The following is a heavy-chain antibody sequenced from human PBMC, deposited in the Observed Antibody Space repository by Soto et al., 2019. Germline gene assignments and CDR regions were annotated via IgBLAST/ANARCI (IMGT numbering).Heavy chain of an antibody. CDR1: GYTFTSYA. Sequence: ASVKVSCKASGYTFTSYAMHWVRQAPGQRLEWMGWINAGNGNTKYSQKFQGRATITRDTSASTAYMELSSLRSEDTAVYYCARVAHYYDSSGYWPYWGQGTLVTVSS. V-gene: IGHV1-3*01. J-gene: IGHJ4*02. D-gene: IGHD3-22*01. CDR3: ARVAHYYDSSGYWPY. CDR2: INAGNGNT.